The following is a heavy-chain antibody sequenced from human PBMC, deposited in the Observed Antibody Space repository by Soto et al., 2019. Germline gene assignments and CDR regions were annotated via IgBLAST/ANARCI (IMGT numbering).Heavy chain of an antibody. Sequence: QVQLVQSEAEVKKPGASVKVSCEASGYTFINHGISWVRQAPGQGLEWMGWFSGSNGKTKHAQKFQGIVTMTTATSTSTAHMELRNLGSDDTAVYFCARDFYPLAYYFDPWGQGTLVTVAS. CDR1: GYTFINHG. CDR2: FSGSNGKT. CDR3: ARDFYPLAYYFDP. V-gene: IGHV1-18*04. J-gene: IGHJ4*02.